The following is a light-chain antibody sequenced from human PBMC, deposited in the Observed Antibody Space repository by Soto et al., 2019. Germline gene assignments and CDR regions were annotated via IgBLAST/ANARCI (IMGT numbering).Light chain of an antibody. V-gene: IGKV1-5*01. CDR1: QSASSY. CDR3: KQYYNWPLT. J-gene: IGKJ4*01. Sequence: DIQITQSPSTLSASVGDRVTITCRASQSASSYLAWYQQKPGKAPKLLIYEASTRESGVPARFSGSGSGTEFTLTVSSLQPEDFATYYCKQYYNWPLTFGVGTKVDIK. CDR2: EAS.